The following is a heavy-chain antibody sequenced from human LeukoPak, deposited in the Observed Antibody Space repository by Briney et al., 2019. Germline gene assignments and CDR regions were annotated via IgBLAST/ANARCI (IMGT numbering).Heavy chain of an antibody. V-gene: IGHV4-59*08. D-gene: IGHD3-10*02. J-gene: IGHJ4*02. CDR2: IYYSGST. Sequence: SETLSLTCTVSGGSISSYYWSWIRQPPGKGLEWIGYIYYSGSTNYNPSLKSRVTISVDTSKNQFSLKLSSVTAADTAVYYCARLFSGYYFDYWGQGTLVTVSS. CDR3: ARLFSGYYFDY. CDR1: GGSISSYY.